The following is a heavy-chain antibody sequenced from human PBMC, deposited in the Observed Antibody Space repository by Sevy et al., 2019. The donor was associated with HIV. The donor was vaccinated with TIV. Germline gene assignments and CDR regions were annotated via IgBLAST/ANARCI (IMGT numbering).Heavy chain of an antibody. CDR1: GFIFSTSP. D-gene: IGHD3-10*01. CDR3: AKDDPGSIDY. Sequence: GESLKISCAASGFIFSTSPMHWVRQAPGKGLECVAILSYDDSDENYADSVKGRFTITRDNSKNTLYLQMNSLRTEDTAVYYCAKDDPGSIDYWGQGTLVTVSS. V-gene: IGHV3-30-3*02. CDR2: LSYDDSDE. J-gene: IGHJ4*02.